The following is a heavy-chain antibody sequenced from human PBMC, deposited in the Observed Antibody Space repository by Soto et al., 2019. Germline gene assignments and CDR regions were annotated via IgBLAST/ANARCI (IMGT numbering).Heavy chain of an antibody. Sequence: SETLSRTCTVSGGSRSSGYYYWHRIRQPPGNGLEGIGYIYYSGSTYYNPSLKSRVTISVDTAKNQCSLKLSSVTAADADLCYCGRDTNDVFSCWGQGTLVTVS. CDR2: IYYSGST. CDR3: GRDTNDVFSC. D-gene: IGHD3-3*01. CDR1: GGSRSSGYYY. J-gene: IGHJ4*02. V-gene: IGHV4-30-4*01.